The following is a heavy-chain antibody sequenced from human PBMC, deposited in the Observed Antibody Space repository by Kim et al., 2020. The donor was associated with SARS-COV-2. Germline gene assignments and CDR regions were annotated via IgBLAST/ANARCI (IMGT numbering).Heavy chain of an antibody. Sequence: GGSLRLSCAASGLTFSDQFIDWVRQAPGKGLEWVGRIRHKSSDYTTEYAASVEGRFTISRDDSSNSVYLQMTSLKTDDTAVYYCARDQGVITGSTQTAFDIWGQGTMVTVSS. CDR2: IRHKSSDYTT. CDR3: ARDQGVITGSTQTAFDI. V-gene: IGHV3-72*01. D-gene: IGHD3-10*01. CDR1: GLTFSDQF. J-gene: IGHJ3*02.